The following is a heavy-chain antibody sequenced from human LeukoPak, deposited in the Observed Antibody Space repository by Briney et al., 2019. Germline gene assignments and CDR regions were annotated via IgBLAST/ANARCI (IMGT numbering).Heavy chain of an antibody. V-gene: IGHV3-21*01. CDR1: GFTFSSYS. CDR3: ARDQLKTGSYFDY. D-gene: IGHD3-10*01. CDR2: ISSSSSYM. Sequence: GGSLRLSCAASGFTFSSYSMNWVRQAPGKGLEWVSSISSSSSYMYYADSVKGRFTISRDNAKNSPYLQMNSLRAEDTAVYYCARDQLKTGSYFDYWGQGTLVTVSS. J-gene: IGHJ4*02.